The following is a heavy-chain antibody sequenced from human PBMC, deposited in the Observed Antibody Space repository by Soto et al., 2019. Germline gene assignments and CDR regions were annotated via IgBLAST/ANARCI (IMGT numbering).Heavy chain of an antibody. Sequence: SETLSLTCTVSGGSISSSSYYWGWIRQPPGKGLEWIGSIYYSGSTYYNPSLKSRVTISVDTSKNQFSLKLSSVTAADTAVYYGARLKYGDYGSFDYWGQGTLVTVSS. CDR1: GGSISSSSYY. J-gene: IGHJ4*02. D-gene: IGHD4-17*01. CDR3: ARLKYGDYGSFDY. CDR2: IYYSGST. V-gene: IGHV4-39*01.